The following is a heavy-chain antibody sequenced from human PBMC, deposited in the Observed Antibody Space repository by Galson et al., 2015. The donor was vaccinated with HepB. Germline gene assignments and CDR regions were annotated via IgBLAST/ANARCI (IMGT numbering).Heavy chain of an antibody. CDR3: ARLAGYITPGWDFDY. Sequence: QSGAEVKKPGESLKISCKGSGYSFTNYWIAWVRQMPGKGLEWMGIIYPGDSDTRYSPSFQGQVTISADKSISTAYLQWSSLKASDTAMYFCARLAGYITPGWDFDYWGQGTLVTVSS. CDR2: IYPGDSDT. V-gene: IGHV5-51*03. D-gene: IGHD5-24*01. CDR1: GYSFTNYW. J-gene: IGHJ4*02.